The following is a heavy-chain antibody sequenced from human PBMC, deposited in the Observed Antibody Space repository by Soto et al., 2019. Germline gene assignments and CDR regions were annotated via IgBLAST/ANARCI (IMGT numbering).Heavy chain of an antibody. D-gene: IGHD6-13*01. CDR2: IIPLFGTT. CDR1: GGTFSTYS. Sequence: QMQLVQSGAEVRMPWSSVKVSCKASGGTFSTYSINWVRQAPGQGLEWMGGIIPLFGTTNYAQKFKGRVTITADESTSTAYMELSSLRAEDAAVYYCARGATHGSSWYFWFDPWGQGTLVTVSS. CDR3: ARGATHGSSWYFWFDP. J-gene: IGHJ5*02. V-gene: IGHV1-69*01.